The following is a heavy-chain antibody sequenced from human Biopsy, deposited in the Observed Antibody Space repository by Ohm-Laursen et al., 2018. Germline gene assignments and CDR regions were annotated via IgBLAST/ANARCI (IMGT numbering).Heavy chain of an antibody. CDR3: ARGDYFDSNGYFWFDP. CDR2: IFNSANT. V-gene: IGHV4-31*01. J-gene: IGHJ5*02. Sequence: SDTLSLTCTVSGGSISSGGSYWSWIRQRPGKGLEWIGYIFNSANTYYNPSLKNIITISGDTSKNQFSLKLNSVTAADTAVYYCARGDYFDSNGYFWFDPWGQGTLVTVSS. CDR1: GGSISSGGSY. D-gene: IGHD3-22*01.